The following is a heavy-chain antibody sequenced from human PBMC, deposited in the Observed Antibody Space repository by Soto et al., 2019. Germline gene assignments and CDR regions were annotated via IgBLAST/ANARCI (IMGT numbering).Heavy chain of an antibody. CDR2: IKHDGSEK. CDR1: GFTFSAYW. J-gene: IGHJ6*02. D-gene: IGHD1-20*01. CDR3: AIITRGFSMDV. Sequence: EVQLVESGGGLVQPGGSLRLSCAASGFTFSAYWMSWVGQTPGKGLEWVANIKHDGSEKYYVDSVKGRFTISRDNAKNSLFLEMNSLRAEDTAVFYCAIITRGFSMDVWGQGTTVTVSS. V-gene: IGHV3-7*01.